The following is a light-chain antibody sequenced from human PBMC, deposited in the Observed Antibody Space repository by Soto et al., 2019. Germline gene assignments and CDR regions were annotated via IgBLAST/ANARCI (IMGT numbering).Light chain of an antibody. CDR2: GAF. CDR1: QSVGSS. V-gene: IGKV3-15*01. J-gene: IGKJ1*01. CDR3: QRSCTSGT. Sequence: DILMTQSPSTLSASPGERATLSCRTSQSVGSSLAWYQRKPGHAPRLLIYGAFTRATGIPATCSGSGSGIEFTLTISGLQSEDVAVYYCQRSCTSGTFGQGTKVDIK.